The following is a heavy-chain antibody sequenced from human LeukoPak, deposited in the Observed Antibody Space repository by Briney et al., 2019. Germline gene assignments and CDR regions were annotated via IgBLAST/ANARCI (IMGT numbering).Heavy chain of an antibody. J-gene: IGHJ3*02. V-gene: IGHV4-34*01. CDR1: GGPFSGYY. CDR3: ARGSSGWYADAFDI. CDR2: INHSGST. D-gene: IGHD6-19*01. Sequence: SETLSLTCAVYGGPFSGYYWSWIRQPPGKGLEWIGEINHSGSTNYNPSLKSRVTISVDTSKNQFSLKLSSVTAADTAVYYCARGSSGWYADAFDIWGQGTMVTVSS.